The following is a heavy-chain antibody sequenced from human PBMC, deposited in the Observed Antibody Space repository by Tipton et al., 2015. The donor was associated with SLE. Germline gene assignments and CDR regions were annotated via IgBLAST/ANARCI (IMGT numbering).Heavy chain of an antibody. D-gene: IGHD1-7*01. CDR1: GVSIRTSRYY. CDR2: LYAGGST. CDR3: ATNGHGENYEFFTEYLRH. Sequence: TLSLTCSVSGVSIRTSRYYWCWILQSPGQGLEWVGSLYAGGSTYFHPSLKSRASISAGASKNHFSLKLNSVTAADTALYYCATNGHGENYEFFTEYLRHWGQGTLVTVSS. V-gene: IGHV4-39*02. J-gene: IGHJ1*01.